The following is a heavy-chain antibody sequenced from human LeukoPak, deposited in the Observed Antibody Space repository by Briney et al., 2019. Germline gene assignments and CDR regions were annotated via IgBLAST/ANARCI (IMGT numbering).Heavy chain of an antibody. CDR2: INHSGST. V-gene: IGHV4-34*01. D-gene: IGHD1-7*01. Sequence: MSSETLSLTCAVYGGSFSGYYWSWIRQPPGKGLEWIGEINHSGSTNYSPSLKSRVTISVDASKNQFSLKLSSVTAADTAVYYCARRELWRDYWGQGTLVTVSS. CDR3: ARRELWRDY. CDR1: GGSFSGYY. J-gene: IGHJ4*02.